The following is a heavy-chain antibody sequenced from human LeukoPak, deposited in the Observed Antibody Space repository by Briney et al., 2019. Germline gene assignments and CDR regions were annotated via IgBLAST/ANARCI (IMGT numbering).Heavy chain of an antibody. Sequence: PGGSLRLSCAASGLTFSSHWMHWVRQAPGKGLVWVSRITNDGSSTTYADSVKGRFTISRDNAKNMLYLQVNSLRAEDTAVYFCARGKSGYTFGPLDSWGQGTLVTVSS. D-gene: IGHD5-18*01. CDR1: GLTFSSHW. CDR3: ARGKSGYTFGPLDS. J-gene: IGHJ4*02. V-gene: IGHV3-74*01. CDR2: ITNDGSST.